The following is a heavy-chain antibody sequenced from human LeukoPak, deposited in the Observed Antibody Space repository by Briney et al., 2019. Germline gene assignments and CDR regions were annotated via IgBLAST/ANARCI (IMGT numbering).Heavy chain of an antibody. Sequence: PGGSRRLSCAASGFTFSSYEMNWVRQAPGKGLEWVSYISSSGSNIYYADSVKGRFTISRDNAKNSLYLQMNSLRAEDTAVYYCATITMVRGTDAFDIWGQGTMVTVSS. CDR2: ISSSGSNI. J-gene: IGHJ3*02. V-gene: IGHV3-48*03. CDR3: ATITMVRGTDAFDI. CDR1: GFTFSSYE. D-gene: IGHD3-10*01.